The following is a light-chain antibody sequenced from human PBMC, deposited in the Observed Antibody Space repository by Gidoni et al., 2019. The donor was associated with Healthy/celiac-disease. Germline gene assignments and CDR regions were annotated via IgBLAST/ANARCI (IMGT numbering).Light chain of an antibody. CDR3: QQYGSSPLFT. CDR2: GAS. V-gene: IGKV3-20*01. J-gene: IGKJ3*01. Sequence: ESVLTQSPGTLSLAPGERATLSCRASQSVSSSYLAWYQQKPGQAPRLLIYGASSRATGIPDRFSGSGSGTAFTLTISRLEPEDFAVYYCQQYGSSPLFTFGPGTKVDIK. CDR1: QSVSSSY.